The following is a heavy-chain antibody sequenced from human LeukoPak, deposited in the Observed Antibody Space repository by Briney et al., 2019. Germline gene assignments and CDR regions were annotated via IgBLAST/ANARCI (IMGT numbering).Heavy chain of an antibody. D-gene: IGHD3-22*01. V-gene: IGHV3-33*01. J-gene: IGHJ4*02. CDR1: GFTFNSFG. Sequence: GGSLRLSCAASGFTFNSFGMHWVRQAPGKGLEWVAVIWYDGSNKYYADSVKGRFTISRDNSKDTLYLQMSSLRAEDTAVYYCARGRYDGPTYYLDYWGQGTLVAVSS. CDR3: ARGRYDGPTYYLDY. CDR2: IWYDGSNK.